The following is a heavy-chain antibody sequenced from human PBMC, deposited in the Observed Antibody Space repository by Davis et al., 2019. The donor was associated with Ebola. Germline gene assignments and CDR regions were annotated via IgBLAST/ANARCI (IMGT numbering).Heavy chain of an antibody. CDR1: GFTFRSYD. CDR3: ARAMFGYSNFDY. J-gene: IGHJ4*02. V-gene: IGHV3-13*01. Sequence: GESLKISCVASGFTFRSYDMHWVLQTTGKGLEWVSAIGTTGDTYYSGSVKGRFTISRENAKNSLYLQMNSLRAGDTAVYYCARAMFGYSNFDYWGQGTLVTVSS. CDR2: IGTTGDT. D-gene: IGHD3-10*02.